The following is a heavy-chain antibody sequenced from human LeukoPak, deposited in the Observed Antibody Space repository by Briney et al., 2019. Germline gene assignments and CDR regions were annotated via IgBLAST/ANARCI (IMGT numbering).Heavy chain of an antibody. CDR1: GCTFSSFA. D-gene: IGHD3-16*01. V-gene: IGHV3-23*01. CDR3: ARDLMCVAAEGGVEY. Sequence: GGSLRLSCAASGCTFSSFAMSWVRQAPGKGMEWVSAITCSGDSTYYADSVKGRFTISRDNSKNTLYLQMNSLRAEDTAVYYCARDLMCVAAEGGVEYWGQGTLVTVSS. J-gene: IGHJ4*02. CDR2: ITCSGDST.